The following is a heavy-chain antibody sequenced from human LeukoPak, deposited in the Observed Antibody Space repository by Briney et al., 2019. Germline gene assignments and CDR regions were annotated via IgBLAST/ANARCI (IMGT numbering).Heavy chain of an antibody. CDR2: IYYSGST. CDR1: GGSISSGDYY. D-gene: IGHD3-22*01. J-gene: IGHJ4*02. CDR3: ARDHYYDSSGTRNFDY. Sequence: PSQTLSLTCTVYGGSISSGDYYWSWIRQPPGKGLEWVGYIYYSGSTYYNPSLKSRVTISVDTSKNQFSLKLSSVTAADTAVYYCARDHYYDSSGTRNFDYWGQGTLVTVSS. V-gene: IGHV4-30-4*08.